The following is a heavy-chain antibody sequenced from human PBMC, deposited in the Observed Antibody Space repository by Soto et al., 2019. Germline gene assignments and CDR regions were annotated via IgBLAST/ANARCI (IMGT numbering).Heavy chain of an antibody. CDR1: GASINSGDYY. Sequence: SETLSLTCTVSGASINSGDYYWSWIRQHSGKGLEWIGHIHYTGSTYYNPSLKSRVIISLDTSKSQFSLKLSSVTAADTAVYYCERRLRPEPDAPLHSYYYYAMDIWGQGTAVTVSS. D-gene: IGHD2-2*01. V-gene: IGHV4-31*03. CDR3: ERRLRPEPDAPLHSYYYYAMDI. CDR2: IHYTGST. J-gene: IGHJ6*02.